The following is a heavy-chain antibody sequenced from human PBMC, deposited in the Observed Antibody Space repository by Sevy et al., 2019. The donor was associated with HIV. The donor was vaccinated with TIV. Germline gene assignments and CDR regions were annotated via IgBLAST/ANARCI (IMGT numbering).Heavy chain of an antibody. CDR2: IYYSGST. J-gene: IGHJ4*02. CDR1: GESISSSSYY. CDR3: AALAYCGGDCYSFDY. V-gene: IGHV4-39*01. Sequence: SGTLSLTCTVSGESISSSSYYWGWIRQPPGKGLEGVGRIYYSGSTYDNPSLKSRVTLSVDTSKNPFSLKLSSVTAADTAVYYCAALAYCGGDCYSFDYWGQGTLVTVSS. D-gene: IGHD2-21*02.